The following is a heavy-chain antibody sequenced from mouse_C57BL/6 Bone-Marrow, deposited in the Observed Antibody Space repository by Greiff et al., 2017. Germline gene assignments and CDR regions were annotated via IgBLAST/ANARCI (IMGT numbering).Heavy chain of an antibody. D-gene: IGHD1-3*01. J-gene: IGHJ2*01. Sequence: EVKLMESGGGLVQPGGSLKLSCAASGFSFSDYYMYWVRQTPEKRLEWVAYISNGGGSTYYPDTVKGRFTISRDNAKNTRYLQMSRLKSEDTAMYYCARKGEDNCTFDYWGQGTTLTVSS. CDR3: ARKGEDNCTFDY. CDR1: GFSFSDYY. CDR2: ISNGGGST. V-gene: IGHV5-12*01.